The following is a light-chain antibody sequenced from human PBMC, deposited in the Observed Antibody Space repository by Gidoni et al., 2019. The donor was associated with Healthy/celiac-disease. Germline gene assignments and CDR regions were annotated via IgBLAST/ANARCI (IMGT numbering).Light chain of an antibody. CDR1: RSNIGSNY. CDR2: MNN. V-gene: IGLV1-47*01. Sequence: QSVLTQPPSASGNPGQTVTLSWSGSRSNIGSNYVYWYPQPPGTAPKLLIFMNNQRPSGVPARFSGSKSGTAASLAISGLRSEDEADYYCATWDDSLSGWVFGGGTKLTVL. CDR3: ATWDDSLSGWV. J-gene: IGLJ3*02.